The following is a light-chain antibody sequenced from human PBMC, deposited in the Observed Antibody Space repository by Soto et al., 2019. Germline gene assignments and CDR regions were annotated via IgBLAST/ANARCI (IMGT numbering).Light chain of an antibody. CDR2: DVY. CDR1: SSDVGGFNY. V-gene: IGLV2-14*01. Sequence: QSFLTQPASVSGSPGQSITISCTGTSSDVGGFNYVSWYQQHPGKAPKLLIFDVYSRPSGISNRFSGSKSGNTASLTTSGLQAEDEADYYCSSYTTSSSYVFGAGTKVTVL. CDR3: SSYTTSSSYV. J-gene: IGLJ1*01.